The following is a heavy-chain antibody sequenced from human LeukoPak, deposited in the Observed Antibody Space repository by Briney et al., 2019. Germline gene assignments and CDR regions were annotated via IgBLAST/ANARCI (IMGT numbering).Heavy chain of an antibody. CDR3: AKSLGGDNYQSFDI. CDR2: ISYDGSIK. CDR1: RFTFSTYG. V-gene: IGHV3-30*18. D-gene: IGHD5-24*01. J-gene: IGHJ3*02. Sequence: GGSLRLSCAASRFTFSTYGMHWVRQAPGKGLEWVAVISYDGSIKHYVDSVKGRFTISRGNSKNTLSLQMNSLRAEDTAVYYCAKSLGGDNYQSFDIWGQGTMVTVSS.